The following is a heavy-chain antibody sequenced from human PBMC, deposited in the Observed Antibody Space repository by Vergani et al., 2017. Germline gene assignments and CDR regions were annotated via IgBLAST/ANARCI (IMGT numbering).Heavy chain of an antibody. CDR1: GFTFSSYG. CDR2: IWYDGSNK. D-gene: IGHD4-17*01. Sequence: QVQLVESGGGVVQPGRSLRLSCAASGFTFSSYGMHWVRQAPGKGLEWVAVIWYDGSNKYYADSVKGRFTISRDNSKNTLYLQMNSLRAEDTAVYYCAKEPFAYGDFDYFDYWGQGTLVTVSS. CDR3: AKEPFAYGDFDYFDY. V-gene: IGHV3-33*06. J-gene: IGHJ4*02.